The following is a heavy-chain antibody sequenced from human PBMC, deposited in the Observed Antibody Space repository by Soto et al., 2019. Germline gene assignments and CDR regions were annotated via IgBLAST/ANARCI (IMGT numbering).Heavy chain of an antibody. CDR1: GGSISSYY. D-gene: IGHD3-10*01. CDR3: ARADPFTRGYYFDY. V-gene: IGHV4-59*01. Sequence: PSETLSLTCTVSGGSISSYYWSWIRQPPGKGLEWIGYIYYSGSTNYNPSLKSRVTISVDTSKNQFSLKLSSVTAADTAVYYCARADPFTRGYYFDYWGQGTLVTVSS. J-gene: IGHJ4*02. CDR2: IYYSGST.